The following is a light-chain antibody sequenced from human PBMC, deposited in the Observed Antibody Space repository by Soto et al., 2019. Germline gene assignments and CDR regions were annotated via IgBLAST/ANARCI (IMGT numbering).Light chain of an antibody. CDR3: QQSLRSPQS. Sequence: IQMTQSPSSLSASVGDRVTITCRASENIRNYLNWYQQKLGKAPKLLISAALSLQSGVPSRFSGSGSGTVFTLNITSLQPEDFATYYCQQSLRSPQSFGQGTKLEIK. J-gene: IGKJ2*03. CDR1: ENIRNY. V-gene: IGKV1-39*01. CDR2: AAL.